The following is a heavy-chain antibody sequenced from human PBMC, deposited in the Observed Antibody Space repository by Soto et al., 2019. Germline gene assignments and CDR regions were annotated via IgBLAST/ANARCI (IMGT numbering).Heavy chain of an antibody. J-gene: IGHJ4*02. CDR3: AKEVTSCCYPGFDS. D-gene: IGHD2-2*01. Sequence: GSLRLSCAASGFTFSKYAMAWVRQAPGKGLECLSGISGSGDATHYADSVKGRFIISRDNSKNTVYLQMNRLRVEDTALYYCAKEVTSCCYPGFDSWGQGILVTVSS. V-gene: IGHV3-23*01. CDR1: GFTFSKYA. CDR2: ISGSGDAT.